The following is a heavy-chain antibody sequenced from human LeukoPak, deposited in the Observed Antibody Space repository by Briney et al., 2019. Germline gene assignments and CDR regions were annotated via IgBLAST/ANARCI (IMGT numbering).Heavy chain of an antibody. CDR2: INSDGSST. V-gene: IGHV3-74*01. CDR3: ASGTGYPREY. CDR1: GFTFSSYA. J-gene: IGHJ4*02. Sequence: GGSLRLSCAASGFTFSSYAMSWVRQAPGKGLLWVSRINSDGSSTSYADSVKGRFTISRDNAKNTLYLQMNSLRPEDTAVYYCASGTGYPREYWGQGPLATVSA. D-gene: IGHD3/OR15-3a*01.